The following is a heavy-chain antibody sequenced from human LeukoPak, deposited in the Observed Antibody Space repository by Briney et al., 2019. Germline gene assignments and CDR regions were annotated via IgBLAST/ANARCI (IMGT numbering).Heavy chain of an antibody. CDR3: ARQRVPAARYCSGGSCYLLDY. D-gene: IGHD2-15*01. V-gene: IGHV6-1*01. J-gene: IGHJ4*02. CDR2: TYYRSKWYN. CDR1: GDSVSSNSAA. Sequence: SQTLSLTCAISGDSVSSNSAAWNWIRQSPSRGLEWLGRTYYRSKWYNDYAVSVKSRITINPDTSKKQFSLQLNSVTPEDTAVYYCARQRVPAARYCSGGSCYLLDYWGQGTLVTVSS.